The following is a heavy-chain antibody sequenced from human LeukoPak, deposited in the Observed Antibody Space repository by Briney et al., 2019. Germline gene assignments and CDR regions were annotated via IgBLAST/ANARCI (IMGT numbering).Heavy chain of an antibody. V-gene: IGHV1-8*01. J-gene: IGHJ6*02. Sequence: GASVKVSCTASGYTFSSYDINWVRQATGQGLEWMGWMNPNSGNTGYAQKFQGRVTMTRNTSISTAYMELSSLRSEDTAVYYCARNYYDSSGWGYYYYYGMDVWGQGTTVTVSS. CDR3: ARNYYDSSGWGYYYYYGMDV. CDR2: MNPNSGNT. D-gene: IGHD3-22*01. CDR1: GYTFSSYD.